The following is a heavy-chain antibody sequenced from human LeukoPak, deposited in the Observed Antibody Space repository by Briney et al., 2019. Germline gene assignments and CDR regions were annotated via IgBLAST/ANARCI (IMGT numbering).Heavy chain of an antibody. D-gene: IGHD3-10*01. CDR3: ARDSITMVRGVIWFDP. Sequence: SETLSLTCTVSGGSISSYYWSWIRQPPGKGLEWIGYIYYSGSTNYNPSLKSRVTISVDTSKNQFSLKLSSVTAADTAVYYCARDSITMVRGVIWFDPWGQGTLVTVSS. CDR1: GGSISSYY. CDR2: IYYSGST. V-gene: IGHV4-59*12. J-gene: IGHJ5*02.